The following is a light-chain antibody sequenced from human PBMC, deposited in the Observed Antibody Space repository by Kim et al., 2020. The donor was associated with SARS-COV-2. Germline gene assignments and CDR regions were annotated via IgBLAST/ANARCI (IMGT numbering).Light chain of an antibody. CDR2: GAS. CDR3: QQYYSYRWT. V-gene: IGKV1-8*01. CDR1: QGISSY. J-gene: IGKJ1*01. Sequence: AIRMTQSPSSFSASTGDRVTITCRASQGISSYLAWYQQKPGKAPKLLIYGASTLQSGVPSRFSGSGSGTDFTLTISCLQSEDFATYYCQQYYSYRWTFGQGTKVDIK.